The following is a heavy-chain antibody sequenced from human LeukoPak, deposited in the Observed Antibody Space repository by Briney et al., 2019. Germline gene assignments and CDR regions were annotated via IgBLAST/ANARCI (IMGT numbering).Heavy chain of an antibody. V-gene: IGHV4-34*01. Sequence: PSETLSLTCAVYGGSFSGYYWSWIRQPPGKGLEWIGEINHSGSTNYNPSLKSRVPMSVDTSKNQFSLKLSSVTAADTAVYYCARGGDYGDYWGQGTLVTVSS. J-gene: IGHJ4*02. CDR3: ARGGDYGDY. CDR1: GGSFSGYY. CDR2: INHSGST.